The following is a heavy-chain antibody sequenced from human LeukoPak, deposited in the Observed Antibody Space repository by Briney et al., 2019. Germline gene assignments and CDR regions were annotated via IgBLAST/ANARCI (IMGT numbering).Heavy chain of an antibody. Sequence: GGSLRHSCAASGFTFSRGMSWVRQAPGKGLEWVSSLSTETDNTYYAVSVKGRFTISRDISKNTLYLQMNSLRGEDTAVYYCARSPGGWFYDHWGQGTLVAVSS. CDR1: GFTFSRG. J-gene: IGHJ4*02. CDR2: LSTETDNT. CDR3: ARSPGGWFYDH. D-gene: IGHD6-19*01. V-gene: IGHV3-23*01.